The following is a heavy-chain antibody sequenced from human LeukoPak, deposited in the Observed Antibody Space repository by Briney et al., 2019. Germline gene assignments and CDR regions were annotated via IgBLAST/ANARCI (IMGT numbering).Heavy chain of an antibody. V-gene: IGHV4-59*08. D-gene: IGHD5-18*01. J-gene: IGHJ4*02. Sequence: SETLSLTRTVSGGSISSYYWSWIRQPPGKGLEWIGYIYYSGSTNYNPSLKSRVTISVDTSKNQFSLKLSSVTAADTAVYYCARHGSFGYSHGLAFFDYWGQGTLVTVSS. CDR1: GGSISSYY. CDR3: ARHGSFGYSHGLAFFDY. CDR2: IYYSGST.